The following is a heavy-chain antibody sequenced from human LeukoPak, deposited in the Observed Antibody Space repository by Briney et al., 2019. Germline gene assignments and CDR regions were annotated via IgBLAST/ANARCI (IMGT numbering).Heavy chain of an antibody. CDR3: ARDYGSWSYYPKRVVDY. D-gene: IGHD3-10*01. CDR2: ISYDGSNK. CDR1: GFTFSSYA. Sequence: PGGSLRLSCAASGFTFSSYAMHWVRQAPGKGLEWVAVISYDGSNKYYADSVKGRFTISRDNSKNTLYLQMNSLRAEDTAVYYCARDYGSWSYYPKRVVDYWGQGTLVTVSS. J-gene: IGHJ4*02. V-gene: IGHV3-30-3*01.